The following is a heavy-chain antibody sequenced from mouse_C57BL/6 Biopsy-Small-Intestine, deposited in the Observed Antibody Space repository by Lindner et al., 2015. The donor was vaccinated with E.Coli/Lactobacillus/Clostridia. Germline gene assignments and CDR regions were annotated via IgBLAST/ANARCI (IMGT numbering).Heavy chain of an antibody. CDR3: ARRYYDYGGGSY. Sequence: VQLQESGAELARPGTSVKLSCKASGYTFTSYGISWVKQRTGQGLEWIGEIYPRSVNTYYSERFKGKATLTADKSSSTAYMELRSLTSEDSAVYFCARRYYDYGGGSYWGQGTTLTVSS. J-gene: IGHJ2*01. D-gene: IGHD2-4*01. CDR2: IYPRSVNT. CDR1: GYTFTSYG. V-gene: IGHV1-81*01.